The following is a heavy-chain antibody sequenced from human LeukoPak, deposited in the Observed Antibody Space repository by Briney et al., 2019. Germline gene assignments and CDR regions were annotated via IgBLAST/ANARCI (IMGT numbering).Heavy chain of an antibody. Sequence: SETLSLTCTVSGDSISTYYWSWTRQPPGKGLEWIGYIYYTGSTNYNPSLKSRVTISVDTSKNQFSLKLSSVTAADTAVYYCARVYGAGYDFRGAFDIWGQGTMVTVS. D-gene: IGHD5-12*01. CDR3: ARVYGAGYDFRGAFDI. CDR2: IYYTGST. J-gene: IGHJ3*02. V-gene: IGHV4-59*01. CDR1: GDSISTYY.